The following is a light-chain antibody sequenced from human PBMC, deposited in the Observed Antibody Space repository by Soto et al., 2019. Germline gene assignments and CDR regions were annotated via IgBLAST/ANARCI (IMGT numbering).Light chain of an antibody. CDR3: QQYGRA. J-gene: IGKJ1*01. CDR2: GTS. V-gene: IGKV3-20*01. CDR1: QSIDSTY. Sequence: IVLTQSPGILSLSPWERATLSCRASQSIDSTYSTWYQQKPGQAPRLLIYGTSNRATGIPDRFKGSGSGTDFTLTITRLEPEDFAVYYCQQYGRAFGQGTKVDIK.